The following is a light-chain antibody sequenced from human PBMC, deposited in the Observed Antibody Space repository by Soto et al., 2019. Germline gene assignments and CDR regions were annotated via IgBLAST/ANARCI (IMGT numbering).Light chain of an antibody. V-gene: IGKV3-20*01. CDR3: QQYGGSPPYT. Sequence: VLTQSPGTLSLSPGERATISCRASQTITSSYLAWYQHKPGQAPRLLIYGASSRVTGIPHRFSGSGSGTDFTLTISRLEPEDCGVYYCQQYGGSPPYTFGQGTRLEIK. J-gene: IGKJ2*01. CDR1: QTITSSY. CDR2: GAS.